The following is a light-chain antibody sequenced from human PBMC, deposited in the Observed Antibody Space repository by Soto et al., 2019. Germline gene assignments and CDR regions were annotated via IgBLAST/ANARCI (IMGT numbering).Light chain of an antibody. CDR3: QQRANWPPLT. Sequence: EIVLTQSPATLSLSPGERATLSCRASQNVNSYLAWYQQKPGQAPRLLIYDGSNRATGIPARFSGSGSGTDFTLTIISLEPEDFAVYYCQQRANWPPLTFGGGTKVDIK. CDR2: DGS. CDR1: QNVNSY. J-gene: IGKJ4*01. V-gene: IGKV3-11*01.